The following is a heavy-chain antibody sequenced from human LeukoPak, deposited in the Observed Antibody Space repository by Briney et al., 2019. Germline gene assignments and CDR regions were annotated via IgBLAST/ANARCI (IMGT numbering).Heavy chain of an antibody. J-gene: IGHJ4*02. CDR1: GGSISGYY. Sequence: SETLSLTCTVSGGSISGYYWTWIRQPPGKGLEWIGFIYYSGSTNYNPSLKSRVTMSVDTSKNQFSLKLSSLTAADTAVYYCARVGDYALKDWGQGTLVTVSS. V-gene: IGHV4-59*12. CDR2: IYYSGST. CDR3: ARVGDYALKD. D-gene: IGHD3-16*01.